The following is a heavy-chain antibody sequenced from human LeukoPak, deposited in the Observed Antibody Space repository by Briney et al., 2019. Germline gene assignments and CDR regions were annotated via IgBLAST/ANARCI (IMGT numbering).Heavy chain of an antibody. CDR1: GFTVSSNY. CDR2: ISGSDSST. Sequence: GGSLRLSCAASGFTVSSNYMSWVRQAPGKGLEWVSTISGSDSSTYCADSVRGRFTISRDNSKNTVFLQMNSLRVEDTAIYYCAKDQDVYSGSQSWGQGTLVTVSS. J-gene: IGHJ4*02. D-gene: IGHD1-26*01. CDR3: AKDQDVYSGSQS. V-gene: IGHV3-23*01.